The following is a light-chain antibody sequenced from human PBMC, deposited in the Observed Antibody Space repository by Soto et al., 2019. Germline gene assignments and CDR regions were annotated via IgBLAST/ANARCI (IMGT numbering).Light chain of an antibody. J-gene: IGLJ2*01. V-gene: IGLV2-14*03. Sequence: QSVLTQPASVSGSPGQSITISCTGTSSDVGGSNYISWYQQHPGRAPKLVIYDVSSRPSGVSNRFSGSKSGNTASLTISGRQAEDEADYYCSSYSSSSTPDVFGGGTKLTVL. CDR1: SSDVGGSNY. CDR3: SSYSSSSTPDV. CDR2: DVS.